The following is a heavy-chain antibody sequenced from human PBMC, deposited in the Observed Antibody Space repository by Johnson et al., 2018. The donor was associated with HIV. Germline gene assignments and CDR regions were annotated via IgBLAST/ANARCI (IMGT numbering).Heavy chain of an antibody. J-gene: IGHJ3*02. V-gene: IGHV3-64*01. CDR3: ARDSEDSSGFGAFDI. CDR2: ISSNGGST. Sequence: VQLVESEGGLVQPGGSLRLSCAASGFTFSSYAMHWVRQAPGKGLEFVSAISSNGGSTYYANSVKGSFTISRDNSKNTLYLQMGSLRAEDMAVYYCARDSEDSSGFGAFDIWGQGTVVTVSS. D-gene: IGHD6-19*01. CDR1: GFTFSSYA.